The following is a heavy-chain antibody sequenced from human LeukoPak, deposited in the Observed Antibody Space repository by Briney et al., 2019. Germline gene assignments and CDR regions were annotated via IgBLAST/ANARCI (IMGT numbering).Heavy chain of an antibody. Sequence: SETLSLTCTVSGDSISGYYWGWIRQSAGKGLEWIGRIHASGNTSYNPSLTSRVTMSVDTSKNQFSLRLTSVTAADTAVYYCAREDSSGWGYFQHWGQGTLVTVSS. V-gene: IGHV4-4*07. J-gene: IGHJ1*01. D-gene: IGHD6-19*01. CDR2: IHASGNT. CDR3: AREDSSGWGYFQH. CDR1: GDSISGYY.